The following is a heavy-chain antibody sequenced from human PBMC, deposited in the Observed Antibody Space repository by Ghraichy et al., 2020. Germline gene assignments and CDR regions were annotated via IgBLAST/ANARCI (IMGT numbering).Heavy chain of an antibody. Sequence: SETLSLTCTVSGGSISSSSYYWGWIRQPPGKGLEWIGSIYYSGSTYYNPSLKSRVTISVDTSKNQFSLKLSSVTAADTAVYYCARIPDLVHYDRISYYFDYWGQGTLVTVSS. CDR2: IYYSGST. CDR1: GGSISSSSYY. CDR3: ARIPDLVHYDRISYYFDY. V-gene: IGHV4-39*01. J-gene: IGHJ4*02. D-gene: IGHD5-12*01.